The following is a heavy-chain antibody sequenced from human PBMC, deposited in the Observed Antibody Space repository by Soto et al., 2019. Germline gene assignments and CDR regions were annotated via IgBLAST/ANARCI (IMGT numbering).Heavy chain of an antibody. D-gene: IGHD6-13*01. CDR2: IKQDGSEK. V-gene: IGHV3-7*01. Sequence: EVQLVESGGGWVQPGGSLRLSCAASGFTFSSYWMSLVRQAPGKGLEWVANIKQDGSEKYYVDSVKGRFTISRDNAKNSLYLQMNSLRAEDTAVYYCASIDSSSWYYDGMDVWGQGTTVTVSS. CDR3: ASIDSSSWYYDGMDV. J-gene: IGHJ6*02. CDR1: GFTFSSYW.